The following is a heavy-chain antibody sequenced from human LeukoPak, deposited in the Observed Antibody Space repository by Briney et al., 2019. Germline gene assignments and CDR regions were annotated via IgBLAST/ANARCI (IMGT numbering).Heavy chain of an antibody. CDR2: IYYSGST. Sequence: WGALSLPRTGSGGSLRNYYWSWIGPPPGKGLESIGHIYYSGSTNYTPSLKSRVTISVDKSKNQFSLRLTSVTAADTAMYYCAVALGAFDIWGQGTIVTVSS. CDR3: AVALGAFDI. D-gene: IGHD1-26*01. J-gene: IGHJ3*02. CDR1: GGSLRNYY. V-gene: IGHV4-59*08.